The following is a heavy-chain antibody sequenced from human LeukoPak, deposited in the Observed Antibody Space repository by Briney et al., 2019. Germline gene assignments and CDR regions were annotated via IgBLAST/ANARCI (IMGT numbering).Heavy chain of an antibody. Sequence: AISWVRQAPGQGIEWMGGIIPIFGTANYAQKFQGRVTITADESTSTAYMELSSLRSEGTAVYYCASYEDYDSSGYRHFDFWGQGTLVTVSS. CDR1: A. CDR3: ASYEDYDSSGYRHFDF. V-gene: IGHV1-69*01. D-gene: IGHD3-22*01. J-gene: IGHJ4*02. CDR2: IIPIFGTA.